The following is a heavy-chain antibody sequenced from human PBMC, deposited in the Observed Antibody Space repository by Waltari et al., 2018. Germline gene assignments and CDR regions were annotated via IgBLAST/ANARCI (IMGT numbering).Heavy chain of an antibody. CDR1: GGSISSGSYY. D-gene: IGHD3-10*01. V-gene: IGHV4-61*02. CDR2: IYTSGST. Sequence: QVQLQESGPGLVKPSQTLSLTCTVSGGSISSGSYYWSWIRQPAGKGLEWIGRIYTSGSTNYNPSLKSRVTISVDTSKNQFSLKLSSVTAADTAVYYCASTYYYGSGSYSNWGQGTLVTVSS. J-gene: IGHJ4*02. CDR3: ASTYYYGSGSYSN.